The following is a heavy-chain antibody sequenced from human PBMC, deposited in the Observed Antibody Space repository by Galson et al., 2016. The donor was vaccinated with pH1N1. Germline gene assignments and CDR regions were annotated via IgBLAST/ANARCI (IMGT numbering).Heavy chain of an antibody. D-gene: IGHD1-1*01. J-gene: IGHJ3*02. V-gene: IGHV1-18*01. CDR1: DYTFTSYA. CDR2: ISGYNGNA. Sequence: SVKVSCKAYDYTFTSYAITWVRQAPGQGLEWMGSISGYNGNANYAQNFQDRVTMTVDTSTSTFYMELRSLRSDDTAVYYCARDLPYRAATEVEAFEIWGQGTMVTVSS. CDR3: ARDLPYRAATEVEAFEI.